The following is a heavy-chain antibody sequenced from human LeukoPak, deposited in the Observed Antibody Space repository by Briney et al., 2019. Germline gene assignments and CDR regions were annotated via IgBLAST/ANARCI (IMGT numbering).Heavy chain of an antibody. J-gene: IGHJ6*02. V-gene: IGHV3-30-3*01. Sequence: GRSLRLSCAASGFTFSSYAMHWVRQAPGKGLEWVAVISYDGSKKYHADSVKGRFTISRDNSNKMQYLEMDRLRADDTAVYYCARGGDFWSGYKTHEYGLDVWGQGTTVTASS. CDR3: ARGGDFWSGYKTHEYGLDV. CDR2: ISYDGSKK. D-gene: IGHD3-3*01. CDR1: GFTFSSYA.